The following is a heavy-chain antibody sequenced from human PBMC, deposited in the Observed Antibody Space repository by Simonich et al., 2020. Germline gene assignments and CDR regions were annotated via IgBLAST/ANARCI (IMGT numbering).Heavy chain of an antibody. CDR3: ARVGYSNYYYYGMDV. D-gene: IGHD6-13*01. CDR1: GYSISSGYY. CDR2: IDHSGTT. J-gene: IGHJ6*02. V-gene: IGHV4-38-2*01. Sequence: QVQLQESGPGLVKPSETLSLTCAVSGYSISSGYYWGWIRQPPGKGLEWIGRIDHSGTTYYAQSLKSRVTISVDTSKNQFSLKLSSVTAADTAVYYCARVGYSNYYYYGMDVWGQGTTVTVSS.